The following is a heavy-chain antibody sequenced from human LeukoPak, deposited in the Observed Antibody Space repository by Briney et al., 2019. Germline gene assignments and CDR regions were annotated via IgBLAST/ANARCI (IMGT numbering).Heavy chain of an antibody. V-gene: IGHV3-30*02. Sequence: QPGGSLRLSCAASGFTFSSYGMHWVRQAPGKGLEWVAFIRYDGSNKYYADSVKGRFTISRDNSKNTLYLQMNSLRAEDTAVYYCAKDVVEMVRGVIPFDYWGQGTLVTVSS. D-gene: IGHD3-10*01. CDR1: GFTFSSYG. J-gene: IGHJ4*02. CDR2: IRYDGSNK. CDR3: AKDVVEMVRGVIPFDY.